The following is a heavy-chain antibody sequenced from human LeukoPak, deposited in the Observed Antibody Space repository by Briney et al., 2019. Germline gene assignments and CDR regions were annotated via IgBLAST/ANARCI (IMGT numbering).Heavy chain of an antibody. Sequence: PSETLSLTCTVSGGSISSYYWSWIRQPAGKGLEWIGYIYYSGSTNYNPSLKSRVTISVDTSKNQFSLKLSSVTAADTAVYYCARLNIAAAGANFFDYWGQGTLVIVSS. V-gene: IGHV4-59*01. CDR3: ARLNIAAAGANFFDY. J-gene: IGHJ4*02. CDR1: GGSISSYY. CDR2: IYYSGST. D-gene: IGHD6-13*01.